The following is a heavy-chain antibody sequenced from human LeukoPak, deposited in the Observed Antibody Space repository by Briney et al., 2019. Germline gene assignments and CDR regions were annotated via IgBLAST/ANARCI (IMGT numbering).Heavy chain of an antibody. J-gene: IGHJ4*02. CDR1: GYSLRSGYY. CDR2: IFHSGDT. V-gene: IGHV4-38-2*02. CDR3: ATTYCGGDCNFDC. Sequence: KPAETLSLTCTVSGYSLRSGYYWGWIRQSPGKGLEWIGAIFHSGDTFYTPSLKSRVTISVDTSKNQISLRLNSVTAADTAVYYCATTYCGGDCNFDCWGQGSLVIVSS. D-gene: IGHD2-21*02.